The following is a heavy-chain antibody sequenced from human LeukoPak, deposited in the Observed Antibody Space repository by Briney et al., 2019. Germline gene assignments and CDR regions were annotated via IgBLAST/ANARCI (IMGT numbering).Heavy chain of an antibody. CDR3: AREYVPANAFDI. D-gene: IGHD2-2*01. J-gene: IGHJ3*02. Sequence: SETLSLTCAVYGGSFSGYYWSWIRQPPGKGLEWIGEINHSGSTNYNPSLKSRVTISVDTSKNQFSLKLSSVTAADTAVYYCAREYVPANAFDIWGQGTMVTVSS. V-gene: IGHV4-34*01. CDR1: GGSFSGYY. CDR2: INHSGST.